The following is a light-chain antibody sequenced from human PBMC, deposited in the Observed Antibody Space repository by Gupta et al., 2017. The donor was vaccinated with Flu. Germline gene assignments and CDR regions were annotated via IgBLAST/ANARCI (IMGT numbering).Light chain of an antibody. Sequence: EIVLTQSPATLSLSPGERAILSCRASQSVRTYLAWYQQKPGQAPRLLMYDTSKRVAGIPARFSGSGYGKDLTLTISTREQEDFAVYYCQQRSDLPMYTFGQGTRIDIK. CDR3: QQRSDLPMYT. J-gene: IGKJ2*01. CDR2: DTS. CDR1: QSVRTY. V-gene: IGKV3-11*01.